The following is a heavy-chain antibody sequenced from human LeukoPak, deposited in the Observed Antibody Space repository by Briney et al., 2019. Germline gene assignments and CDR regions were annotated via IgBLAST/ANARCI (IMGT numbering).Heavy chain of an antibody. CDR1: GGTLSSYA. Sequence: GASVKVSCKASGGTLSSYAISWVRQAPGQGLEWMGGIIPIFGTANYAQKFQGRVTITADESTSTAYMELSSLRSEDTAVYYCAREGLGYCSSTSCYFAFDIWGQGTMVTVSS. CDR3: AREGLGYCSSTSCYFAFDI. J-gene: IGHJ3*02. V-gene: IGHV1-69*13. D-gene: IGHD2-2*01. CDR2: IIPIFGTA.